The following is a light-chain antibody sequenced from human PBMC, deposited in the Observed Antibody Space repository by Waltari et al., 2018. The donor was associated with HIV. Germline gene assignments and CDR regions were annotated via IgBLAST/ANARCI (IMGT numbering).Light chain of an antibody. V-gene: IGKV1-39*01. CDR3: QQSYRIPRT. CDR1: ESIGRY. Sequence: IQMTKSPSFLSASVGDRVTITCRATESIGRYLNWYQQKPGKAPKLLIHTASTLESGVPSRFSGSGSEAVFTLTINSLQPEDFAPYFCQQSYRIPRTFGQGTTLEIK. J-gene: IGKJ2*02. CDR2: TAS.